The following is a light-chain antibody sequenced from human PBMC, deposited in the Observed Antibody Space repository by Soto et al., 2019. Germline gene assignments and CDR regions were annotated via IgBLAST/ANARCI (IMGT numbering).Light chain of an antibody. J-gene: IGKJ4*01. CDR3: QQYYIIPLT. CDR1: LTVLNPSNNKNY. V-gene: IGKV4-1*01. Sequence: DIVMTQSPDSLAVSLGERATINCKSRLTVLNPSNNKNYIAWYQQKPGQPPKLLIYWASIRESGVPDRFSGSGSGTDFTLTISSLQAEDVALYFYQQYYIIPLTLGGGTQVEIK. CDR2: WAS.